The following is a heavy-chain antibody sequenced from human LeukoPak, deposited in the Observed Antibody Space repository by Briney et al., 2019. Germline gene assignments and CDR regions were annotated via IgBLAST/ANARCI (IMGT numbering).Heavy chain of an antibody. V-gene: IGHV3-30*02. D-gene: IGHD2-8*02. CDR3: ARGYWCDY. CDR2: IRYDGSNT. Sequence: GGSLRLSCAASGFTLSDYGIHWVRQAPGKGLEWVAFIRYDGSNTYYADSVKGRFTISRDNAKNSLYLQMNSLRAEDTAVYYCARGYWCDYWGQGTLVTVSS. CDR1: GFTLSDYG. J-gene: IGHJ4*02.